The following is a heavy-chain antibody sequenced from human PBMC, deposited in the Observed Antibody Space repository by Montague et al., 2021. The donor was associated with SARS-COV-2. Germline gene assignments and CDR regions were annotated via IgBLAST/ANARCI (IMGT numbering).Heavy chain of an antibody. CDR3: AREGGGDNDAFDP. CDR1: GGSINSGSYS. V-gene: IGHV4-30-2*01. D-gene: IGHD1-26*01. CDR2: INRSGST. J-gene: IGHJ3*01. Sequence: TLSLTCTVSGGSINSGSYSWSWIRQPPGKGLEWIGNINRSGSTNYNASLRSRVTISVGRSKKQFSLNLTSVTAADTAVYYCAREGGGDNDAFDPWGQGTLVTVSP.